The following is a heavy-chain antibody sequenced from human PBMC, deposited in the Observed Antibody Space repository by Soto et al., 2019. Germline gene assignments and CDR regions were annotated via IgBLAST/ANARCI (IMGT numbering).Heavy chain of an antibody. CDR2: IHSSGST. D-gene: IGHD3-3*02. J-gene: IGHJ5*02. CDR1: GDSISNRY. V-gene: IGHV4-59*11. CDR3: SRSIWVEGGGPLDP. Sequence: QVQLQGWGPGLVKPSETLSLTCTVSGDSISNRYWSWIRQPPGKGLEWLGYIHSSGSTKFNPSLKGRVTMSVDTSKNQFSLRLSSVTAADTAVYYCSRSIWVEGGGPLDPWGQGTLVTVSS.